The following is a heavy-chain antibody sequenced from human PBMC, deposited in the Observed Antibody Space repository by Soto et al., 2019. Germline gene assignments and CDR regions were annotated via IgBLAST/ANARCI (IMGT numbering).Heavy chain of an antibody. D-gene: IGHD3-22*01. CDR1: GGSFSGYY. J-gene: IGHJ4*02. V-gene: IGHV4-34*01. CDR3: ARGDYYDSSGYERHFDY. CDR2: INHSGST. Sequence: SETLSLTCAVYGGSFSGYYWSWIRQPPGKGLEWIGEINHSGSTNYNPSLKSRVTISVDTSKNQFSLKLSSVTAADTAVYYCARGDYYDSSGYERHFDYWGQGTLVTVSS.